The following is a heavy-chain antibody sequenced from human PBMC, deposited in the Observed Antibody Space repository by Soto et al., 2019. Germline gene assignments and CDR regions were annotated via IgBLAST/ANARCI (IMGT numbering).Heavy chain of an antibody. CDR1: GYTFTSYG. CDR3: ARDAAVGLFDY. V-gene: IGHV1-18*01. J-gene: IGHJ4*02. D-gene: IGHD1-26*01. Sequence: ASVKVSCKASGYTFTSYGISWVRQAPGQGLEWMGWISAHNGNTDHAQKLQGRVTMTTDTSTSTAYMELRSLRSDDTAVYYCARDAAVGLFDYWGQGTLVTVSS. CDR2: ISAHNGNT.